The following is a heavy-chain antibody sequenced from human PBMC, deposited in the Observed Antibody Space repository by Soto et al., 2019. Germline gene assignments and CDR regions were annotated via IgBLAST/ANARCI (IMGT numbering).Heavy chain of an antibody. CDR2: FSAYQGTT. D-gene: IGHD3-10*01. Sequence: ASVTVSCKASGYTFTNYGISWVRQAPGQGLESMARFSAYQGTTSHAQNLQGRFTMTTNTSTSTAYTKLRSLRSDDTAVYYCARGVGSGTYYNQYNWFDPWGQGTLVTVSS. CDR1: GYTFTNYG. J-gene: IGHJ5*02. V-gene: IGHV1-18*01. CDR3: ARGVGSGTYYNQYNWFDP.